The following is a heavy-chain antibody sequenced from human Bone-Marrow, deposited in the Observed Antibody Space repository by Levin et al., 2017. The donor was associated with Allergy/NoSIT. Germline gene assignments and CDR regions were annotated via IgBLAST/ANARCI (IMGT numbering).Heavy chain of an antibody. V-gene: IGHV3-74*01. CDR2: INSDGSST. Sequence: GGSLRLSCAASGFTFSSYWMHWVRQAPGKGLVWVSRINSDGSSTSYADSVKGRFTISRDNAKNTLYLQMNSLRAEDTAVYYCASGGDSYGHFDYWGQGTLVTVSS. CDR3: ASGGDSYGHFDY. D-gene: IGHD5-18*01. J-gene: IGHJ4*02. CDR1: GFTFSSYW.